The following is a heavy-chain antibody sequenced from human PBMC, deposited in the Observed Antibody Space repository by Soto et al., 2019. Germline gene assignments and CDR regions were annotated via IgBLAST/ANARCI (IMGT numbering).Heavy chain of an antibody. Sequence: SLRLSCAASGFTFSSYGMHWVRQAPGKGLEWVAVIWYDGSNKYYADSVKGRFTISRDNSKNTLYLQMNSLRAEDTAVYYCARERGYCSSTSCSGWFDPWGQGTLVTVSS. D-gene: IGHD2-2*01. CDR3: ARERGYCSSTSCSGWFDP. J-gene: IGHJ5*02. CDR2: IWYDGSNK. V-gene: IGHV3-33*01. CDR1: GFTFSSYG.